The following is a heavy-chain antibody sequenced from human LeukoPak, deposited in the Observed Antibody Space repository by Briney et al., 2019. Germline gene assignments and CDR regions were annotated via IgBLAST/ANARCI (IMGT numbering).Heavy chain of an antibody. Sequence: PGGSLRLSCAASGFTFSSYAMHWVRQAPGKGLEWVAVISYDGSNKYYADSVKGRFTISRDNSKNTLYLQMNSLRAEDTAVYYCARGVWFGLRLGEFPYYFDYWGQGTLVTVSS. D-gene: IGHD3-16*01. CDR1: GFTFSSYA. V-gene: IGHV3-30-3*01. CDR3: ARGVWFGLRLGEFPYYFDY. J-gene: IGHJ4*02. CDR2: ISYDGSNK.